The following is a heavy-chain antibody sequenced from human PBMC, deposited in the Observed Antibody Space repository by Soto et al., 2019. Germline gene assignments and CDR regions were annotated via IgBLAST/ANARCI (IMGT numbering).Heavy chain of an antibody. V-gene: IGHV3-30-3*01. J-gene: IGHJ6*02. CDR3: ARRGTVAGSGMDV. D-gene: IGHD6-19*01. CDR1: GFIFSSYV. CDR2: ISYDGSNK. Sequence: QVQVVESGGGVVQPGRSLRLSCAASGFIFSSYVMHWVRQAPGKGLEWVAVISYDGSNKYYADSVKGRFTISRDNSKNTLYLQMNSLRAEDTAVYYCARRGTVAGSGMDVWGQGTTVTVSS.